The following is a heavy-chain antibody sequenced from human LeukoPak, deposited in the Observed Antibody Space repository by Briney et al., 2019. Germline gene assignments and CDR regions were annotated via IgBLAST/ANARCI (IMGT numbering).Heavy chain of an antibody. CDR3: ARDGSAIAAAGTVDY. V-gene: IGHV3-21*01. D-gene: IGHD6-13*01. J-gene: IGHJ4*02. Sequence: GGSLRLSCVASGLTFSTYSMNWVRQAPGKGLEWVSSISTSSSYIYYADSVKGRFTISRDNAKNSLYLQMNSLRAEDTAVYYCARDGSAIAAAGTVDYWGQGTLVTVSS. CDR2: ISTSSSYI. CDR1: GLTFSTYS.